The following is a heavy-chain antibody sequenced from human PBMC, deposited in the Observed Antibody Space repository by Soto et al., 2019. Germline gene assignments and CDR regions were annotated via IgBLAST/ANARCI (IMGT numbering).Heavy chain of an antibody. D-gene: IGHD5-18*01. CDR3: ARVSYGINWFDP. CDR1: GGSFSGYY. CDR2: INHSGST. J-gene: IGHJ5*02. Sequence: QVQLQQWGAGLLKPSETLSLTCAVYGGSFSGYYWSWIRQPPGKGLEWIGEINHSGSTNYNPSLKSRVTISVDTSKNQFSLKLSSVTAADTAVYYCARVSYGINWFDPWGQGTLVTVSS. V-gene: IGHV4-34*01.